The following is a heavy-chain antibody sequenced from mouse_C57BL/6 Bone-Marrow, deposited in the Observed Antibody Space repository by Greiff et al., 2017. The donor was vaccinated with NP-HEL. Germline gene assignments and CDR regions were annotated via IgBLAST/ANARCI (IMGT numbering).Heavy chain of an antibody. Sequence: EVQLVESGPGLVKPSQSLSLTCSVTGYSITSGYYWNWIRQFPGNKLEWMGYISYDGSNNYNPSLKNRISITRDTSKNQFFLKLNSVTTEDTATYYCADGYPAWFAYWGQGTLVTVSA. J-gene: IGHJ3*01. CDR1: GYSITSGYY. D-gene: IGHD2-3*01. CDR2: ISYDGSN. V-gene: IGHV3-6*01. CDR3: ADGYPAWFAY.